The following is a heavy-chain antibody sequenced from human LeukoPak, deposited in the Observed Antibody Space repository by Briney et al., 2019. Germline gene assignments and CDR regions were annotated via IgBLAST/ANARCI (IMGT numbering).Heavy chain of an antibody. Sequence: SETLSLTCTVSGGSISSYYWSWIRQPPGKGLEWVGYISYSGTTNYNPSLKSRVTISLDTSKNQFSLKLSSVTAADTAVYYCASTLPWWFDPWGQGTLVTVSS. CDR2: ISYSGTT. J-gene: IGHJ5*02. V-gene: IGHV4-59*08. CDR3: ASTLPWWFDP. D-gene: IGHD3-16*01. CDR1: GGSISSYY.